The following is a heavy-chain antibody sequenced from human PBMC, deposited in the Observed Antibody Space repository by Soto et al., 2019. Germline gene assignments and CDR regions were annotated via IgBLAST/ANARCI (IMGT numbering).Heavy chain of an antibody. V-gene: IGHV2-5*02. J-gene: IGHJ3*02. Sequence: QITLKESGPTLVKPTQTLTLTCTFSGFSLSTSAVGVGWIRQPPGKALEVLALVYWDDDKRYSPSLKSRLTITKDTSKNQVVLTMTNMDPVDTATYYCAHSSGPGDYVEDDAFDIWGQGTMVTVSS. CDR3: AHSSGPGDYVEDDAFDI. D-gene: IGHD4-17*01. CDR1: GFSLSTSAVG. CDR2: VYWDDDK.